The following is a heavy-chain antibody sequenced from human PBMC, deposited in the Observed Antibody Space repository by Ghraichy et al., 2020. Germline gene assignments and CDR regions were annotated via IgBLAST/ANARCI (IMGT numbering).Heavy chain of an antibody. CDR2: IYYSGST. V-gene: IGHV4-39*01. Sequence: SETLSLTCTVSGGSISNSNYFWGWIRQPPGKGLEWIGSIYYSGSTDYNPFLKSRVTISKDTSKNEFSLKLSSVTAADMAVYYCASSVTTSVRWFDPWGQGTLVTVSS. CDR3: ASSVTTSVRWFDP. J-gene: IGHJ5*02. CDR1: GGSISNSNYF. D-gene: IGHD4-17*01.